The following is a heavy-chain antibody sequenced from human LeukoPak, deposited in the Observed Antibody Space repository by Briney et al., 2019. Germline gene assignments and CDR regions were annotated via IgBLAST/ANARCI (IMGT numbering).Heavy chain of an antibody. J-gene: IGHJ5*01. CDR1: GGSISSYY. CDR2: IYTSGST. CDR3: VLAPNSNWFDF. D-gene: IGHD2-8*01. Sequence: SETLSLTCTVSGGSISSYYWSWIRQPAGKGLEWIGRIYTSGSTNYSPSLKSRVTMSVDTSKNQFSLKLSSVTAADTAVYYCVLAPNSNWFDFWGQGTQVTVSS. V-gene: IGHV4-4*07.